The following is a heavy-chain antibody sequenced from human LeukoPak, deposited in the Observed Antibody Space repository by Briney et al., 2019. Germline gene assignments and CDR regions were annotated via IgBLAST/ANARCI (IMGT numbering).Heavy chain of an antibody. V-gene: IGHV3-23*01. CDR2: ISGSGGST. D-gene: IGHD2-2*01. Sequence: PGGSLRLSCAASGFTFSSYAMSWVRQAPGKGLEWVSAISGSGGSTYYADSVKGRFTISRDNSKNTLYLQMNSLRAEDTAVYYCAKVLVPPHQLLPYYYYYYMDVWGKGTTVTVSS. CDR3: AKVLVPPHQLLPYYYYYYMDV. J-gene: IGHJ6*03. CDR1: GFTFSSYA.